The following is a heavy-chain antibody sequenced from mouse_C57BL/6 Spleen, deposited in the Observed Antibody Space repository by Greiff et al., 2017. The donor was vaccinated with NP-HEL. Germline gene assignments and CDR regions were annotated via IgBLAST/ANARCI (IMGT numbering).Heavy chain of an antibody. V-gene: IGHV1-61*01. CDR3: ARQQLGGWFAY. J-gene: IGHJ3*01. Sequence: QVQLQQPGAELVRPGSSVKLSCKASGYTFTSYWMDWAKQRPGQGLEWIGNIYPSDSETHYNQKFKDKATLTVDKSSSTAYMQLSSLTSEDSAVYYCARQQLGGWFAYWGQGTLVTVSA. D-gene: IGHD3-1*01. CDR1: GYTFTSYW. CDR2: IYPSDSET.